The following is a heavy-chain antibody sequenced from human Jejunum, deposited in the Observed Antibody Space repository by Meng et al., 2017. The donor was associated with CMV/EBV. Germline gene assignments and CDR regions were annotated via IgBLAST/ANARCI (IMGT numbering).Heavy chain of an antibody. CDR3: AKDNDYNNYFDL. Sequence: ASGFTFSHDAMSWVRQAPGKGLEWVSLIYSVGVNTYYEVSVKGRFTVSRDNSKHTLFLQLSGLRGEDTAIYYCAKDNDYNNYFDLWGRGTQVTVSS. CDR1: GFTFSHDA. CDR2: IYSVGVNT. J-gene: IGHJ4*02. V-gene: IGHV3-23*03. D-gene: IGHD4-11*01.